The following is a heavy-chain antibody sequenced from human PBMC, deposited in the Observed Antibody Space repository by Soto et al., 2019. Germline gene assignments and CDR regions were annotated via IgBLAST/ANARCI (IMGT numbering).Heavy chain of an antibody. V-gene: IGHV3-48*01. Sequence: PGGSLRLSCADSGLSFSSYSMNLVRQAQGKGLEWVSYISRSSSTIYYADSVKGRFTISRDNAKNSVYLQMDSLRAEDTAVYYCARRDFGEFTFNFWGQGTLVTVSS. J-gene: IGHJ5*01. CDR3: ARRDFGEFTFNF. CDR2: ISRSSSTI. CDR1: GLSFSSYS. D-gene: IGHD3-10*01.